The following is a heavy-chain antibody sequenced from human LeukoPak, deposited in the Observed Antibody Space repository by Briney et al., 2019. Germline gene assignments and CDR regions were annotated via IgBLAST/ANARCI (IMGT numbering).Heavy chain of an antibody. CDR3: ARVFYYGSGIPYAMDV. CDR1: GDSVSNNSAT. CDR2: TYYRSKWYN. J-gene: IGHJ6*02. Sequence: SQTLSLTCAISGDSVSNNSATWNWIRQSPSRGLEWLGRTYYRSKWYNDYALSVKSRITINPDTSKNQPSLQLNSVTPEDTAVYYCARVFYYGSGIPYAMDVWGQGTTVTVSS. D-gene: IGHD3-10*01. V-gene: IGHV6-1*01.